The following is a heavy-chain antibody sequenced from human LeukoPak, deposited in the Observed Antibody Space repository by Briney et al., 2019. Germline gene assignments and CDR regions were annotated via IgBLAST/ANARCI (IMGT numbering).Heavy chain of an antibody. D-gene: IGHD4-17*01. V-gene: IGHV3-30*04. CDR2: ISYDGSNK. Sequence: PGGSLRLSCAASGFTFSSYAMHWVRQAPGKGLEWVAVISYDGSNKYYADSVKGRFTISRDNSKNTLYLQMNSLRAEDTAVYYCARDPADYGDYDFDYWGQGTLVTVSS. J-gene: IGHJ4*02. CDR1: GFTFSSYA. CDR3: ARDPADYGDYDFDY.